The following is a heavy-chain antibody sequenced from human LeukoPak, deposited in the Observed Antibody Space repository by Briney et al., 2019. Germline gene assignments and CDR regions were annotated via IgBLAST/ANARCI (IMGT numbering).Heavy chain of an antibody. V-gene: IGHV4-34*01. Sequence: SETLSLTCAVYGGSFSGYYWSWVPQPPGKGLEWIGEINHSGSTNDNPSLKSRVTISVDTSKNQFSLKLSSVTAADTAVYYCARAGSGSPVDYWGQGTLVTVSS. CDR1: GGSFSGYY. CDR2: INHSGST. CDR3: ARAGSGSPVDY. J-gene: IGHJ4*02. D-gene: IGHD3-10*01.